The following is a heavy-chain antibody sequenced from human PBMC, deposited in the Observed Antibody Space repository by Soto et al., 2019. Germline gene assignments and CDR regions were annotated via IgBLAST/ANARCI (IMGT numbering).Heavy chain of an antibody. V-gene: IGHV4-31*03. CDR1: GGSISSGGYY. D-gene: IGHD6-6*01. J-gene: IGHJ6*02. CDR2: IYYSGST. Sequence: TAETLSLTCTVSGGSISSGGYYWSWIRQHPGKGLEWIGYIYYSGSTYYNPSLKSRVTISVDTSKNQFSLKLSSVTAADTAVYYCAREYRSSSGNYGMDVWGQGTTVTVSS. CDR3: AREYRSSSGNYGMDV.